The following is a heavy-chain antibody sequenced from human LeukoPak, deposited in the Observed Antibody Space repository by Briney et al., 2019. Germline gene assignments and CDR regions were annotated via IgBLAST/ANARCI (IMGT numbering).Heavy chain of an antibody. CDR3: ARDAGYCTGGSCWYFDH. D-gene: IGHD2-15*01. CDR2: INLNSGGT. Sequence: ASVKVSCKASGYTFTDYYMHWVQQAPGQGLEWMGWINLNSGGTNFAQRFQGRVTMTRDTSISTAYMDLSRLISDDTAVYYCARDAGYCTGGSCWYFDHWGQGTLVTVSS. V-gene: IGHV1-2*02. J-gene: IGHJ4*02. CDR1: GYTFTDYY.